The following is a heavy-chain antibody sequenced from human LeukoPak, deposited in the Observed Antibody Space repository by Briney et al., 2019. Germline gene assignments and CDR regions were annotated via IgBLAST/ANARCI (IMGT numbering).Heavy chain of an antibody. V-gene: IGHV4-34*01. D-gene: IGHD3-9*01. J-gene: IGHJ4*02. Sequence: SETLSLTCAVYGGSFSGYYWSWIRQPPGKGLEWIGEINHSGSANYNPSLKSRVTISVDTSKNQFSLKLSSVTAADTAVYYCARGFSYFDWLLEGWGQGTLVTVSS. CDR3: ARGFSYFDWLLEG. CDR1: GGSFSGYY. CDR2: INHSGSA.